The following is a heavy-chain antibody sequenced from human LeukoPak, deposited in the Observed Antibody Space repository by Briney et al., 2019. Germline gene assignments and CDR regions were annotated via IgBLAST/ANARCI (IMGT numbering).Heavy chain of an antibody. J-gene: IGHJ4*02. CDR3: ARKSRDGYNYHFDY. D-gene: IGHD5-24*01. CDR1: GFTFSSYS. CDR2: ISSSSSYI. Sequence: GGSLRLSCAASGFTFSSYSMNWVRQAPGKGLEWVSSISSSSSYIYYADSVKGRFTISRDNAKNSLYLQMNSLRAEDTAVYYCARKSRDGYNYHFDYWGREPWSPSPQ. V-gene: IGHV3-21*01.